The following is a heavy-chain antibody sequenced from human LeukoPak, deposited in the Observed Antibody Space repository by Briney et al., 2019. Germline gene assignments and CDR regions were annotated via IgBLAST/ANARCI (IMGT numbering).Heavy chain of an antibody. D-gene: IGHD5-18*01. CDR1: RDTFSSYA. CDR3: ARDSGYSTLGYFDY. Sequence: GASVRVSCKASRDTFSSYAISRVPHAPGQGVEWMGRIIPIFGTANYAQKFQGRVTITADKSTSTAYMELSSLRSEDTAVYYCARDSGYSTLGYFDYWGQGTLVTVSS. V-gene: IGHV1-69*06. CDR2: IIPIFGTA. J-gene: IGHJ4*02.